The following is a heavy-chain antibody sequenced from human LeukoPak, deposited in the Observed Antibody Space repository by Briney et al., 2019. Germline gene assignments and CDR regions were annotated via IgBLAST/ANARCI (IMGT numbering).Heavy chain of an antibody. V-gene: IGHV3-9*01. CDR1: GFTFDDYA. CDR3: AKGHQYYGSGSFDY. J-gene: IGHJ4*02. CDR2: ISWNSGSI. D-gene: IGHD3-10*01. Sequence: GGSLRLSCAASGFTFDDYAMHWVRQAPGKGLEWVSGISWNSGSIVYADSVKGRFTISRDNAKNSLYLQMNSLRAEDTALYYCAKGHQYYGSGSFDYWGQGTLVTVSS.